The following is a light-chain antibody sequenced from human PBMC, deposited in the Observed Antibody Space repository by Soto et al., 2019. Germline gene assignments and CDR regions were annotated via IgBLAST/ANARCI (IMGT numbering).Light chain of an antibody. V-gene: IGKV1-5*01. CDR1: QSINSW. J-gene: IGKJ1*01. Sequence: DIQMTHSPSTLSASVGDRLTITCRASQSINSWLAWYQQKPGKAPKLLIFDASSLESGVPSRFSGSGSGTEFSLTISSLQPDDFATYYCQQYNSYRAFGQGTKVDIK. CDR3: QQYNSYRA. CDR2: DAS.